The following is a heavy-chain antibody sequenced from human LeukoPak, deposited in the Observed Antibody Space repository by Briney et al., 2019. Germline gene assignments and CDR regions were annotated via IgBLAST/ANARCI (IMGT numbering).Heavy chain of an antibody. Sequence: GGSLRLSCAASGFSFSTYAMNWVRQTPGKRLEWIGRIISKSDGGTTDYAAPVQGRFIISRDDSKGTLYLQLNSLRTDDTAVYYCLAQYYFDYWGRGTLVTVSS. V-gene: IGHV3-15*01. CDR2: IISKSDGGTT. CDR1: GFSFSTYA. J-gene: IGHJ4*02. D-gene: IGHD4-11*01. CDR3: LAQYYFDY.